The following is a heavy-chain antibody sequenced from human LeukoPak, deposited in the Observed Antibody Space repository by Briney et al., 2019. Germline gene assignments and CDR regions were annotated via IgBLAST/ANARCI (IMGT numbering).Heavy chain of an antibody. D-gene: IGHD3-3*01. CDR3: VKDSNYEFWSGYYKGFDN. J-gene: IGHJ4*02. CDR2: ISRDGGRT. CDR1: GFTFDDYG. V-gene: IGHV3-20*04. Sequence: GGSLTLSCAASGFTSGFTFDDYGMNWVRQVPGKGLEWVSGISRDGGRTGYADSVQGRFTISRDNSRNSLHLQMNSLRVEDTAFYYCVKDSNYEFWSGYYKGFDNWGQGILVTVSS.